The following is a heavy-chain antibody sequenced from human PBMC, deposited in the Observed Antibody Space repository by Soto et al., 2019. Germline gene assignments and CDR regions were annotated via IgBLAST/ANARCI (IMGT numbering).Heavy chain of an antibody. V-gene: IGHV3-21*01. CDR2: ISSSSTYI. D-gene: IGHD4-17*01. CDR3: VGAVTMRWSPQDY. Sequence: GGSLRLSCILSGFTFNADTMNWVRQAAGEGLEWVSSISSSSTYIYYADSVRGRFTISRDNTNKSLYLQMNSLPTDDTGLYYCVGAVTMRWSPQDYWGQGTPVTVSS. CDR1: GFTFNADT. J-gene: IGHJ4*02.